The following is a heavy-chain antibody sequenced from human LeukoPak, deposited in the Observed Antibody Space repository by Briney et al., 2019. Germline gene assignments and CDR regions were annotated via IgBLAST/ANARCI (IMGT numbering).Heavy chain of an antibody. CDR1: GFTFSSYE. CDR2: ISSSGSTI. V-gene: IGHV3-48*03. Sequence: GGSLRLSCAASGFTFSSYEMNWVRQAPGKGLEWVSYISSSGSTIYYADSVKGRFTISRDNAKNSLYLQMNSLRAEDTAVYYCARAKRVALRYFDWLLRGNYFDYWGQGTLVTVSS. J-gene: IGHJ4*02. CDR3: ARAKRVALRYFDWLLRGNYFDY. D-gene: IGHD3-9*01.